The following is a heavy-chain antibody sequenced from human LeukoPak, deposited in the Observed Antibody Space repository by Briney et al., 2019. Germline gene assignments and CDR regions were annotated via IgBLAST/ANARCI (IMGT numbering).Heavy chain of an antibody. CDR2: IGAGGTFT. CDR3: AKLIVGAHDAFDI. J-gene: IGHJ3*02. V-gene: IGHV3-23*01. Sequence: GGSLRLSCTASGFTFSSYAMNWVRQAPGKGLEWVSGIGAGGTFTYYADSVKGRFTISRDNSRNTLYLQMNSLRTEDTALYYCAKLIVGAHDAFDIWGQGTMVTVSS. CDR1: GFTFSSYA. D-gene: IGHD1-26*01.